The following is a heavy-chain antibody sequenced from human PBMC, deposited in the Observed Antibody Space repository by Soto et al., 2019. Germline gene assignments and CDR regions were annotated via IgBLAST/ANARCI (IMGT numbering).Heavy chain of an antibody. CDR2: IYPGDSDT. J-gene: IGHJ6*03. V-gene: IGHV5-51*01. CDR3: ARVLSPRPRTYYMDV. Sequence: PGESLKISCKGSGYSFTSYRIGWVRQMPGKGLEWMGIIYPGDSDTRYSPSFQGQVTISADKSISTAYLQWSSLKASDTAMYYCARVLSPRPRTYYMDVWGKGTTVTVSS. CDR1: GYSFTSYR.